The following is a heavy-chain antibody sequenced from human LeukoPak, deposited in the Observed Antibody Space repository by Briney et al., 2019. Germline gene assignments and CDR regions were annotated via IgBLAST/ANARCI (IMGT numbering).Heavy chain of an antibody. CDR3: ARDFGLRCSGGTCYSVYYYGMDV. V-gene: IGHV3-7*03. CDR2: IKQGGSEK. J-gene: IGHJ6*04. D-gene: IGHD2-15*01. CDR1: GFSFGNYA. Sequence: PGGSLRLSCSASGFSFGNYAMYWVRQAPGKGLEGVADIKQGGSEKYYVESVKGRFTISRDNAKNSLYLQMNSLRAEDTAVYYCARDFGLRCSGGTCYSVYYYGMDVWGKGTTVTVSS.